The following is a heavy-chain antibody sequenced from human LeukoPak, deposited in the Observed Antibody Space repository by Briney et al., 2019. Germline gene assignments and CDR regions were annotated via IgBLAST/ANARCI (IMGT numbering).Heavy chain of an antibody. CDR3: ARVWRGYYYMDV. J-gene: IGHJ6*03. CDR2: IYYSGST. CDR1: GGPINSYY. V-gene: IGHV4-59*01. Sequence: SETLSLTCTVSGGPINSYYWSWIRQPPGKGLEWIGYIYYSGSTNYNPSLKSRVTISVDTSKNQFSLKLSSVTAADTAVYYCARVWRGYYYMDVWGKGTTVTVSS.